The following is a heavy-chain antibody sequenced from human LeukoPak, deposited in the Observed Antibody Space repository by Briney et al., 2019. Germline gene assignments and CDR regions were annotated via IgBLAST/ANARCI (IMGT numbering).Heavy chain of an antibody. CDR2: IYSSGST. CDR1: GDSIRGYY. V-gene: IGHV4-59*08. J-gene: IGHJ4*02. Sequence: PSETLSLTYTVSGDSIRGYYWGWIRLPPGKGLEWIGHIYSSGSTFYSPSLRSRLTISVDTSKNQFSLKVTSVTAADTATYFCARRSPRTTENYFDNWGQGTLVTVSS. CDR3: ARRSPRTTENYFDN. D-gene: IGHD4-17*01.